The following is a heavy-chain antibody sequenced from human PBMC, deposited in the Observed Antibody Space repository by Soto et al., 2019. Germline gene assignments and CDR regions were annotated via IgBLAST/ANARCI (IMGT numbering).Heavy chain of an antibody. D-gene: IGHD6-19*01. V-gene: IGHV1-18*01. CDR2: ISAYNGNT. J-gene: IGHJ4*02. CDR1: GYTFTSYG. Sequence: ASVKVSCKASGYTFTSYGISWVRQAPGQGLEWMGWISAYNGNTNYAQKLQGRDTMTTDTSTSTAYMELRSLRSDDTAVYYCARDFMAVAGTTRTIDYWGQGTLVTVSS. CDR3: ARDFMAVAGTTRTIDY.